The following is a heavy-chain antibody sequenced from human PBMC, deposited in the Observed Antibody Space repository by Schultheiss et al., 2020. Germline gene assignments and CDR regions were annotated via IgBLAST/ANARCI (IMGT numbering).Heavy chain of an antibody. Sequence: ASVKVSCKASGGTFSSYAISWVRQAPGQGLEWMGWISAYNGNTNYAQKLQGRVTMTTDTSTSTAYMELRSLRSDDTAVYYCARDAHAVSGVVISDYWGQGTLVTVSS. CDR3: ARDAHAVSGVVISDY. D-gene: IGHD3-3*01. CDR1: GGTFSSYA. CDR2: ISAYNGNT. V-gene: IGHV1-18*01. J-gene: IGHJ4*02.